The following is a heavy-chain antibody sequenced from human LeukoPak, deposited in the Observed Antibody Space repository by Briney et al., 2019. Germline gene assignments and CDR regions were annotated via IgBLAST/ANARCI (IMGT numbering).Heavy chain of an antibody. CDR2: TYYRSKWYN. Sequence: SQTLSLTCAISGDSVSSNSAGWNWVRQPPSRGLEWLGRTYYRSKWYNDYAVSVKSRVTINPDTSKNQFSLQLNSVTPEDTAVYYCARGGGAFDIWGQGTMVTVSS. J-gene: IGHJ3*02. CDR1: GDSVSSNSAG. CDR3: ARGGGAFDI. D-gene: IGHD2-15*01. V-gene: IGHV6-1*01.